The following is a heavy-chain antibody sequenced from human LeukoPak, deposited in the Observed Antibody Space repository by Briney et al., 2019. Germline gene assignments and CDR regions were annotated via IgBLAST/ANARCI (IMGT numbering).Heavy chain of an antibody. V-gene: IGHV3-23*01. D-gene: IGHD6-19*01. CDR3: AKDHLPGIVVADRDY. J-gene: IGHJ4*02. CDR1: GFTFSSYE. Sequence: GGSLLLSCAASGFTFSSYEMNWVRQAPGKGLEWVSAISGSGGTTYYAGSVKGRFTISRDNSKNTLYLQINSLRAEDTAVYYCAKDHLPGIVVADRDYWGQGTLVTVSS. CDR2: ISGSGGTT.